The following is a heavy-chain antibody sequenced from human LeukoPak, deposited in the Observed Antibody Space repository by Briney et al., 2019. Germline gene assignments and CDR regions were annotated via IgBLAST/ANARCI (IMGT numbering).Heavy chain of an antibody. CDR3: ARDGFTMIIVGWYFDL. J-gene: IGHJ2*01. D-gene: IGHD3-22*01. V-gene: IGHV3-74*01. CDR1: GFTFSNHY. Sequence: GGSLRLSCAASGFTFSNHYMHWVRQAPGKGLVSVSRIDHNGRYTSYADSEKGRVTSSRDNAKNSLYLQMNSLRAEDTAVYYCARDGFTMIIVGWYFDLWGRGTLVTVSS. CDR2: IDHNGRYT.